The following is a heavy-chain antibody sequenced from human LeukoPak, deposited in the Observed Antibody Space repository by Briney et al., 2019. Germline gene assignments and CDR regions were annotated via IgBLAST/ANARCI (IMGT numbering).Heavy chain of an antibody. CDR3: AKSGGSLHLSRITMVRGVIPWFDP. V-gene: IGHV3-30*04. J-gene: IGHJ5*02. CDR1: GFTFSSYA. D-gene: IGHD3-10*01. CDR2: ISYDGSNK. Sequence: QPGGSLRLSCAASGFTFSSYAMHWVRQAPGKGLEWVAVISYDGSNKYYADSVKGRFTISRDNSKNTLYLQMNSLRAEDTAVYYCAKSGGSLHLSRITMVRGVIPWFDPWGQGTLVTVSS.